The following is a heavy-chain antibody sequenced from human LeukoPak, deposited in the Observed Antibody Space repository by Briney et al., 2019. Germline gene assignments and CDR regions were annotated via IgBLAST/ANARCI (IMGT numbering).Heavy chain of an antibody. CDR3: ARQVTIFGVVIENAFDI. CDR1: GGTFSSYA. CDR2: IIPILGIA. D-gene: IGHD3-3*01. V-gene: IGHV1-69*04. Sequence: ASVKVSCKASGGTFSSYAISWVRQAPGQGLEWMGRIIPILGIANYAQKFQGRVTITADKSTSTAYMELSSLRSEDTAVYYCARQVTIFGVVIENAFDIWGQGTMVTVSS. J-gene: IGHJ3*02.